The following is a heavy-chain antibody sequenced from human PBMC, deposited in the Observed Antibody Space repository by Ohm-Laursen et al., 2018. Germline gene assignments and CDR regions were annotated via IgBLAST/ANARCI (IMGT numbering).Heavy chain of an antibody. CDR3: AASRRDKGGLNYYYGMDV. CDR2: ISGNDGST. CDR1: GFTFSNYG. Sequence: GSLRLSCTASGFTFSNYGMSWGRQAPGKGLEWVSSISGNDGSTYYADSVKGRFTISRDNSKNTLYLQMNSLRAEDTAIYYCAASRRDKGGLNYYYGMDVWGQGTTVTVSS. D-gene: IGHD3-16*01. V-gene: IGHV3-23*01. J-gene: IGHJ6*02.